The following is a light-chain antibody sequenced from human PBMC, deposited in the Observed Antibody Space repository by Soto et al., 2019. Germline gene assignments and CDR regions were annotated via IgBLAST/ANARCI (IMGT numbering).Light chain of an antibody. Sequence: DIVLTQSPLSLPVTPGEPASISCRPSQSLLLCSGNIYLDWYLQKPGQSPQLQVYVGSIRATGVPDRFRGSGSGKDFALKITRVEAEDVGVYYCMHAIHSPRTFGLGTKVEIK. CDR2: VGS. J-gene: IGKJ1*01. V-gene: IGKV2-28*01. CDR3: MHAIHSPRT. CDR1: QSLLLCSGNIY.